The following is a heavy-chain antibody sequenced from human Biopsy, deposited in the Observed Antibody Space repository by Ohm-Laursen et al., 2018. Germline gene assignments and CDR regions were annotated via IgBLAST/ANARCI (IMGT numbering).Heavy chain of an antibody. Sequence: TLSLTCTVSGGSISGYYWSWIRQPPGKGLEWIGYVYYSGSTNYNPSLKSRVTISVDTSRNQFSLKLGSVTAADTAVYYCAGRPWPNAFDIWGQGTMVTVSS. J-gene: IGHJ3*02. CDR2: VYYSGST. V-gene: IGHV4-59*01. CDR3: AGRPWPNAFDI. D-gene: IGHD5-12*01. CDR1: GGSISGYY.